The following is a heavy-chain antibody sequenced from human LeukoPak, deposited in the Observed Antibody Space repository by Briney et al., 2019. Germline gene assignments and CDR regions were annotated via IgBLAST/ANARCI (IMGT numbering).Heavy chain of an antibody. V-gene: IGHV4-61*02. D-gene: IGHD5-24*01. CDR2: IYTSGST. CDR1: GGPISSGSYY. CDR3: ASTSRLSRLTMATTPNFDY. J-gene: IGHJ4*02. Sequence: SETLSLTCTVSGGPISSGSYYWSWIRQPAGKGLEWIGRIYTSGSTNYNPSLKSRVTISVDTSKNQFSLKLSSVTAADTAVYYCASTSRLSRLTMATTPNFDYWGPGTLVTVSS.